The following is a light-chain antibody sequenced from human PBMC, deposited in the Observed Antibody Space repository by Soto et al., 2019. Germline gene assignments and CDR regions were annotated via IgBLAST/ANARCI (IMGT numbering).Light chain of an antibody. CDR3: SSYTSTSTYV. J-gene: IGLJ1*01. CDR2: DVS. V-gene: IGLV2-18*02. CDR1: SSDVGSSNG. Sequence: QSVLTQPPSVSGSPGQSVTISCTGTSSDVGSSNGVSWYQQPPGTAPKLMIYDVSNRPSGVPDRFSGSKSGNTASLTISGLQAEDEADYYCSSYTSTSTYVFGTGTKVTVL.